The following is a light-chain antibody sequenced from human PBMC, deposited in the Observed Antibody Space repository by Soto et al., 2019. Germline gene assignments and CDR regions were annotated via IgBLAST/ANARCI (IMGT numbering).Light chain of an antibody. CDR3: SSYAGNNNLV. V-gene: IGLV2-8*01. CDR1: SSDVAGYNY. Sequence: QSALTQPPSASGSPGQSVTISCTGTSSDVAGYNYVSWYQQHPGKAPKLMIYEVSKRPSGVPDRFSGSKSGNTASLTVSGHQAEDEADYYCSSYAGNNNLVFGGGTKLTVL. CDR2: EVS. J-gene: IGLJ2*01.